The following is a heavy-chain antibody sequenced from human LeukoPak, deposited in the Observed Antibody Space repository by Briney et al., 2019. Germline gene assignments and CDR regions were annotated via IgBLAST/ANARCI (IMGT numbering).Heavy chain of an antibody. D-gene: IGHD2-21*02. Sequence: GASVKVSCKASGYTSSNYYMHWVRQAPGQGFEWMGIINPSGGDTRYAQKFQGRVSMTRDMSTSTVYMELSSLRPEDTAVYFCARGRHILMVTVNFDYWGQGTLVTVSS. J-gene: IGHJ4*02. V-gene: IGHV1-46*01. CDR3: ARGRHILMVTVNFDY. CDR1: GYTSSNYY. CDR2: INPSGGDT.